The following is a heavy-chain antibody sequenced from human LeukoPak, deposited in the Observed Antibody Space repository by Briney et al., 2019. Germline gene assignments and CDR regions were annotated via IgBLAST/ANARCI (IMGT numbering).Heavy chain of an antibody. CDR3: ARDMVNTAMVMGVVY. Sequence: PGGSLRLSCAASGFTFTNYLMHWVRQAPGKGLEWVALISYDGSIKYYADSVKGRFTISRDNSKNTLYLQMNSLTAEDTAVYYCARDMVNTAMVMGVVYWGQGTLVTVSS. V-gene: IGHV3-30-3*01. D-gene: IGHD5-18*01. CDR1: GFTFTNYL. CDR2: ISYDGSIK. J-gene: IGHJ4*02.